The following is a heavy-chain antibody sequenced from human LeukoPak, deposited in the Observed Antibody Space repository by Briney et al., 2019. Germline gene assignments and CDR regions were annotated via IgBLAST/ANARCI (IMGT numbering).Heavy chain of an antibody. D-gene: IGHD2-15*01. CDR2: ISWDGGST. CDR3: AKDIDPGVVAATFGY. J-gene: IGHJ4*02. V-gene: IGHV3-43D*03. Sequence: PGGSLRLSCAASGFTFDDYAMHWVRQAPGKGLEWVSLISWDGGSTYYADSVKGRFTISRDNSKNSLYLQMNSLRAEDTALYYCAKDIDPGVVAATFGYWGQGTLVTVSS. CDR1: GFTFDDYA.